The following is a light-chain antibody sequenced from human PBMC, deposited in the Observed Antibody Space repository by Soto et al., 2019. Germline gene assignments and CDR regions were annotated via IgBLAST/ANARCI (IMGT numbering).Light chain of an antibody. CDR1: QTVTSTY. Sequence: VMTQSPSTLSLSPGERATLSCRAIQTVTSTYLAWYQQKPGQAPRLLIYGISSRATGVPDRFSGSGSGTDFTLTISRLEPEDFAVYYCQQYTDWPLTFGQGTKVDIK. CDR2: GIS. CDR3: QQYTDWPLT. V-gene: IGKV3-20*01. J-gene: IGKJ1*01.